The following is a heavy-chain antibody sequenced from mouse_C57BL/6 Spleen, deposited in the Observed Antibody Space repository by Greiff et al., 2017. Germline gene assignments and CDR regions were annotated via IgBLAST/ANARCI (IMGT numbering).Heavy chain of an antibody. J-gene: IGHJ2*01. D-gene: IGHD2-4*01. CDR2: IYPGSGST. CDR1: GYTFTSYW. Sequence: QVQLQQPGAELVKPGASVKMSCKASGYTFTSYWITWVKQRPGQGLEWIGDIYPGSGSTNYNEKFKSKATLTVDTSSSTAYMQLSSLTSEDSAVYYLARIRYDYDDGDYECRGPGTTLSVSS. V-gene: IGHV1-55*01. CDR3: ARIRYDYDDGDYEC.